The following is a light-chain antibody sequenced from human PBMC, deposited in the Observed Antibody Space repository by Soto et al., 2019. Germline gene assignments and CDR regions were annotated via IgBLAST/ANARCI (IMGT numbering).Light chain of an antibody. CDR3: QHYEGLPLS. CDR1: QDISNY. CDR2: DAS. Sequence: DMQMTQSPSSLSASVGDRVTITCQSSQDISNYLNWYQQKPGKDPKLLIFDASSLEIGVPSRFSGSGSGTDFTFTISSLQPEDVATYYCQHYEGLPLSFGGGTKVEIK. V-gene: IGKV1-33*01. J-gene: IGKJ4*01.